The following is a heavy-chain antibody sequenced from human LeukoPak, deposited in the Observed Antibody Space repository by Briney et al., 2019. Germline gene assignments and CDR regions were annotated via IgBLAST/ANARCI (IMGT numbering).Heavy chain of an antibody. CDR2: IYHSGST. V-gene: IGHV4-30-2*01. Sequence: SETLSLTCAVSGGSISSGGYSWSWIRQPPGKGLEWIGYIYHSGSTYYNPSLKSRVTISVDRSKNQFSLKLSSVTAADTAVYYCARVYPPRDAFDIWAKGQWSPSPQ. CDR3: ARVYPPRDAFDI. CDR1: GGSISSGGYS. J-gene: IGHJ3*02. D-gene: IGHD2/OR15-2a*01.